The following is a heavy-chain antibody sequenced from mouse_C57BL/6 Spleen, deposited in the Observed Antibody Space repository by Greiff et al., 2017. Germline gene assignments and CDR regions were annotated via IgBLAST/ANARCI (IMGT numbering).Heavy chain of an antibody. CDR1: GYSITSGYY. Sequence: EVKLEESGPGLVKPSQSLSLTCSVTGYSITSGYYWNWIRQFPGNKLEWRGYISYDGSNKYNPSFKKRISITRDTSKNQFFLKLNSVTTEDTATYYCARAELDYGSSSFDYWGQGTTLTVSS. D-gene: IGHD1-1*01. V-gene: IGHV3-6*01. CDR2: ISYDGSN. J-gene: IGHJ2*01. CDR3: ARAELDYGSSSFDY.